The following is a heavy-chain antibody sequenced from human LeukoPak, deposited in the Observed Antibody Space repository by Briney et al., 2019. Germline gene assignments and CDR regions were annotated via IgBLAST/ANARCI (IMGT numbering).Heavy chain of an antibody. D-gene: IGHD4-11*01. CDR3: ARSYSNYDSYYFDY. CDR2: IIPIFGTA. CDR1: GGTFSSYA. V-gene: IGHV1-69*05. Sequence: ASVKVSCKASGGTFSSYAISWVRQAPGQGLEWMGGIIPIFGTANYAQKFQGRVTITTDESTSTAYMELSSLRSEDTAVYYCARSYSNYDSYYFDYWGQGTLVTVSS. J-gene: IGHJ4*02.